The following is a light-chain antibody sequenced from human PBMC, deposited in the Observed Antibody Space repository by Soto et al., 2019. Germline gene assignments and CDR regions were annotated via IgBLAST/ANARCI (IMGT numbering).Light chain of an antibody. V-gene: IGLV1-44*01. CDR3: AAWDDNLNAYV. J-gene: IGLJ1*01. CDR1: SSKIGSNT. CDR2: GNN. Sequence: QSVLTQPPSASETPGQRVTISCSGSSSKIGSNTVNWYQQFPGTAPNLLIYGNNQRPSGVPDRFSGSKSGTSASLAISGLQSDDESDYFCAAWDDNLNAYVFGSGTKLTVL.